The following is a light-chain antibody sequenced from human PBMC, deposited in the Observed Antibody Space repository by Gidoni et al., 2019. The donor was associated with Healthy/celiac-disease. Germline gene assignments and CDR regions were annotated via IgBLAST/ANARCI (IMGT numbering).Light chain of an antibody. Sequence: DIQMTQSPSTLSASVGDRLTITCRASQSSSSWLAWYQQKPGKAPKLLIYDASSLESGVPSRFSGSGSGTEFTLTISSLQPDDFATYYCQQYNSYSPTFGQGTKLEIK. CDR3: QQYNSYSPT. V-gene: IGKV1-5*01. CDR2: DAS. J-gene: IGKJ2*01. CDR1: QSSSSW.